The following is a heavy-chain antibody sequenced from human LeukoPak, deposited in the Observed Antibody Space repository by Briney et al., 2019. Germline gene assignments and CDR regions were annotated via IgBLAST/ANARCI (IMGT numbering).Heavy chain of an antibody. J-gene: IGHJ4*02. CDR2: INHSGST. V-gene: IGHV4-34*01. CDR3: ARVTNYYDSSGYYLFDY. D-gene: IGHD3-22*01. Sequence: PSETLSLTCAVYGGSFSGYYWSWIRQPPGKGLEWIGEINHSGSTNYNPSLKSRVTISVDTSKNQFSLKLSSVTAADTAVYYCARVTNYYDSSGYYLFDYWGQGTLVTVSS. CDR1: GGSFSGYY.